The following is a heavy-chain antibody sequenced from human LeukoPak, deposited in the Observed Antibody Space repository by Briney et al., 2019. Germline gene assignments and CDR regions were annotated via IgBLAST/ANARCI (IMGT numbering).Heavy chain of an antibody. Sequence: SETLSLTCTVSGGSISSYYWSWIRQAPGKGLEWIGNIYYSGSTNYNPSLKSRVTVSVDTSKNQFSLKLSSVTAADTAVYYCARHGTLGSITYPLDYWGQGTLVTVSS. J-gene: IGHJ4*02. V-gene: IGHV4-59*08. CDR2: IYYSGST. CDR3: ARHGTLGSITYPLDY. CDR1: GGSISSYY. D-gene: IGHD3-16*01.